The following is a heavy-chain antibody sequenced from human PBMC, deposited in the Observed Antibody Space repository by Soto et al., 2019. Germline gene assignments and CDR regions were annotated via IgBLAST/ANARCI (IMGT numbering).Heavy chain of an antibody. D-gene: IGHD2-2*01. CDR2: ISSSGDTI. V-gene: IGHV3-11*01. J-gene: IGHJ5*02. Sequence: QVQLVESGGGLVKSGGSLRLSCAASGFTFSDYYMSWIRQAPGKGLEWVSYISSSGDTIYYADSVKGRFTISRDNAKNSLYLQMNSLRAEDTAVYYCARSPRADLGYCSSTSCYLSWFDPWGQGTLVTVSS. CDR3: ARSPRADLGYCSSTSCYLSWFDP. CDR1: GFTFSDYY.